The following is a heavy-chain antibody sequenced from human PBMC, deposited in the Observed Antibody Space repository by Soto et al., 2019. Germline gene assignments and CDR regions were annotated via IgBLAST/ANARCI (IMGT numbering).Heavy chain of an antibody. Sequence: PSETLSLPCAVYVGSFSGYYWSWIRQPPGKGLEWIGEINHSGSTNYNPSLKSRVTISVDTSKNQFSLKLSSVTAADTAVYYCARGACYNFWSGSHDPWDQGTLVTVSS. CDR3: ARGACYNFWSGSHDP. CDR1: VGSFSGYY. CDR2: INHSGST. J-gene: IGHJ5*02. D-gene: IGHD3-3*01. V-gene: IGHV4-34*01.